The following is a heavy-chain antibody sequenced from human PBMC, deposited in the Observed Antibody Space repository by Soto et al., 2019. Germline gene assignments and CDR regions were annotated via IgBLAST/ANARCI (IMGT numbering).Heavy chain of an antibody. CDR1: GGTFSSYA. CDR2: IIPIFGTA. Sequence: SVKVSCKASGGTFSSYAISWVRQAPGQGLEWMGGIIPIFGTANYAQKFQGRVTITADESTSTAYMELSSLRSEDTAVYYCAREPDYYGDYLKKTNWFDPRGQGTLFTVSS. CDR3: AREPDYYGDYLKKTNWFDP. D-gene: IGHD4-17*01. V-gene: IGHV1-69*13. J-gene: IGHJ5*02.